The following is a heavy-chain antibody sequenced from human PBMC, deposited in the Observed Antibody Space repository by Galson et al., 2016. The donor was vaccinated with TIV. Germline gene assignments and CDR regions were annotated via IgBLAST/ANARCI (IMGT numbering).Heavy chain of an antibody. V-gene: IGHV1-69*05. J-gene: IGHJ2*01. CDR1: GGSFSNYY. CDR3: ARPSDSSWYFDL. D-gene: IGHD6-13*01. CDR2: IVPIYRSP. Sequence: SVKVSCKASGGSFSNYYINWVRQAPGQGPEWMGGIVPIYRSPKYARRFQGRVTITTDESTSTVLVELTSLTSDDTATYYCARPSDSSWYFDLWGRGTHVIVSS.